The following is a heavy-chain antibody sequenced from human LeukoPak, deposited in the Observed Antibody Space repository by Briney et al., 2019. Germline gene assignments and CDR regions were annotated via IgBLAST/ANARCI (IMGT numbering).Heavy chain of an antibody. CDR3: ARDTGVDI. J-gene: IGHJ3*02. CDR2: LSNDGSNK. V-gene: IGHV3-30-3*01. D-gene: IGHD2-8*01. Sequence: GGSLRLSCAASGFTFSNYAMHWVRQAPGRGLEWVAVLSNDGSNKYYADSEKGRFTISRDNSKNTLYLQMNSLRPEDTAVYYCARDTGVDIWGQGTMVTVSS. CDR1: GFTFSNYA.